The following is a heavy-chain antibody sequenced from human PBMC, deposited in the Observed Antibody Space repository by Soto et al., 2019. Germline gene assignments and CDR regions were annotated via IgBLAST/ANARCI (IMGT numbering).Heavy chain of an antibody. Sequence: PSETLSLTCTVSGGSISSGGYYWSWIRQHPGKGLEWIGYIYYSGSTYYNPSLKSRVTISVDTSKNQFSLKLSSVTAADTAVYYCARVAPGLYQLLWGYFDYWGQGTLVTVYS. D-gene: IGHD2-2*01. J-gene: IGHJ4*02. V-gene: IGHV4-31*03. CDR2: IYYSGST. CDR1: GGSISSGGYY. CDR3: ARVAPGLYQLLWGYFDY.